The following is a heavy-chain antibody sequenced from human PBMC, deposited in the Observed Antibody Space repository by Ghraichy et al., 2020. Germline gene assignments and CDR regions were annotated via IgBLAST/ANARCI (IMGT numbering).Heavy chain of an antibody. CDR1: GFNFGSAS. Sequence: SCAAFGFNFGSASMNWVRQAPGKGLEWVSRIHSDGTSITYATSVKGRFTISRDNAKNAVFLQMNSLRAEDTAIYYCARGGSLAGYYFDFWGQGTLVTVSS. V-gene: IGHV3-74*03. D-gene: IGHD3-9*01. CDR3: ARGGSLAGYYFDF. CDR2: IHSDGTSI. J-gene: IGHJ4*02.